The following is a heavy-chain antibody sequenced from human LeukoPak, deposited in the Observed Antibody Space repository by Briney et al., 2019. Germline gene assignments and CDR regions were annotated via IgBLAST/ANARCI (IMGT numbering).Heavy chain of an antibody. CDR1: GGSISCSSYY. Sequence: SETLSLTCTVSGGSISCSSYYWGWIRQPPGKGLEWIGSIYYSGSTYYNPSLKSRVTISVDTSKNQFSLKLSSVTAADTAVYFCARSAAVAGSSGWFDPWGQGTLVTVSS. D-gene: IGHD6-19*01. CDR2: IYYSGST. V-gene: IGHV4-39*01. J-gene: IGHJ5*02. CDR3: ARSAAVAGSSGWFDP.